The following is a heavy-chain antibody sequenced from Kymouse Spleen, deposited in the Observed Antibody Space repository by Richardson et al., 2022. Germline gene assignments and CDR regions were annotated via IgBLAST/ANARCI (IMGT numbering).Heavy chain of an antibody. CDR1: GFTFSGSA. V-gene: IGHV3-73*02. CDR3: TTYYDILTGYYKDGMDV. Sequence: EVQLVESGGGLVQPGGSLKLSCAASGFTFSGSAMHWVRQASGKGLEWVGRIRSKANSYATAYAASVKGRFTISRDDSKNTAYLQMNSLKTEDTAVYYCTTYYDILTGYYKDGMDVWGQGTTVTVSS. D-gene: IGHD3-9*01. CDR2: IRSKANSYAT. J-gene: IGHJ6*02.